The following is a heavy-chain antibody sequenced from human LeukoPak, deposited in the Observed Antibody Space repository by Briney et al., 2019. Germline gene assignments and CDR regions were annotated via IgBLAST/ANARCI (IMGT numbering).Heavy chain of an antibody. Sequence: PSETLSLTCAVYGGSFSGYYWSWIRQPPGKGLEWIGEINHSGSTNYNPSLKSRVTVSVDTSKNQFSLKLSSVPAADTAVYYCARGTRFWSGYYHWGQGTLVTVSS. V-gene: IGHV4-34*01. J-gene: IGHJ5*02. CDR3: ARGTRFWSGYYH. D-gene: IGHD3-3*01. CDR1: GGSFSGYY. CDR2: INHSGST.